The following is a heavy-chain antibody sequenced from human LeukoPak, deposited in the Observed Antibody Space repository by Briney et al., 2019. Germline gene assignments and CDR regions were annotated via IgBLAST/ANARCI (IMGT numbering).Heavy chain of an antibody. CDR2: ISSSSSYI. CDR3: ARMWGQLLTNAFDI. CDR1: GFTFSSYS. Sequence: PGGSLRLSCAASGFTFSSYSMNWVRQAPGKGLEWVSSISSSSSYIYYADSVKGRFTISRDNAKNSPYLQMNSLRAEDTAVYYCARMWGQLLTNAFDIWGQGTMVTVSS. D-gene: IGHD2-2*01. J-gene: IGHJ3*02. V-gene: IGHV3-21*01.